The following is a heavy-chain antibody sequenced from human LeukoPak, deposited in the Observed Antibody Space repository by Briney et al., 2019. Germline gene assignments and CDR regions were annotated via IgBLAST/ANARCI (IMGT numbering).Heavy chain of an antibody. D-gene: IGHD6-13*01. CDR1: GGSFSGYY. CDR2: INHSGST. Sequence: SETLSLTCAVYGGSFSGYYWSWIRQPPGKGLEWIGEINHSGSTNYNPSLKSRVTISVDTSKNQFSLKLSSVTAADTAVYYCARVIAAAGPIDYWGLGTLVTVSS. V-gene: IGHV4-34*01. J-gene: IGHJ4*02. CDR3: ARVIAAAGPIDY.